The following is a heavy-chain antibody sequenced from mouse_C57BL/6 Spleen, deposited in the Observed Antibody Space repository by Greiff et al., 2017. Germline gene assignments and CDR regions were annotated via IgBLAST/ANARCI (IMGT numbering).Heavy chain of an antibody. D-gene: IGHD2-13*01. CDR3: AHDFLAY. CDR1: GYTFTSYC. Sequence: QVQLQQPGAELVRPGSSVKLSCKASGYTFTSYCMDWVQQSPGQGLEWIGNIYPSDSETHYNQKFKDKTTLTVDKSSSTAYMQLSSLTSEDSAVYYYAHDFLAYWGQGTLVTVSA. CDR2: IYPSDSET. V-gene: IGHV1-61*01. J-gene: IGHJ3*01.